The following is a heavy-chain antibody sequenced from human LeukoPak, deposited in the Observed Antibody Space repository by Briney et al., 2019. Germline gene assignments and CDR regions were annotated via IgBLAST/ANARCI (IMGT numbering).Heavy chain of an antibody. CDR2: ISSNGGST. Sequence: PGGSLRLSCAASGFTFSSYAMYWVRQAPGRGLEYVSAISSNGGSTYYANSAKGRFAISRDNSKNTLYLQMGSLRAEDMAVYYCARDRCSSSSCLNAFDIWGQGTMVTASS. CDR1: GFTFSSYA. V-gene: IGHV3-64*01. J-gene: IGHJ3*02. D-gene: IGHD2-2*01. CDR3: ARDRCSSSSCLNAFDI.